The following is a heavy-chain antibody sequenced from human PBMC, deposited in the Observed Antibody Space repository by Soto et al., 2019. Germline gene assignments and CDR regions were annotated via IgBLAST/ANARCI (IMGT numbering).Heavy chain of an antibody. J-gene: IGHJ4*02. V-gene: IGHV4-39*01. CDR1: GGSISSSSYY. CDR2: IYYSGST. D-gene: IGHD4-4*01. CDR3: ARLGYSIRLVDY. Sequence: ETLSLTCTVSGGSISSSSYYWGWIRQPPGKGLEWIGSIYYSGSTYYNPSLKSRVTISVDTSKNQFSLKLSSVTAADTAVYYCARLGYSIRLVDYWGQGTLVTVSS.